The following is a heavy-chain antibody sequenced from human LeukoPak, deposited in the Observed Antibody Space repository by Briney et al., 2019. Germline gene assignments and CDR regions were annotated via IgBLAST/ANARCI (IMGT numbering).Heavy chain of an antibody. CDR1: GFTFSSYG. V-gene: IGHV3-30*02. D-gene: IGHD6-19*01. Sequence: PGGSLRLSCAASGFTFSSYGMHWVRQAPGKGLEWVAFIRYDGSNKYYADSVKGRFTISRDNSKNTVYMQMNSLRVEDTAVHYCARDRGWAVDFWGQGALVTVSS. CDR3: ARDRGWAVDF. CDR2: IRYDGSNK. J-gene: IGHJ4*02.